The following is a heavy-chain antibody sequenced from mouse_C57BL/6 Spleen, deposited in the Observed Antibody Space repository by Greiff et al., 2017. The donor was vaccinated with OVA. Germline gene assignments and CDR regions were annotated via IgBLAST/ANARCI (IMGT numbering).Heavy chain of an antibody. CDR3: ARRGNSNYEGYAMDY. D-gene: IGHD2-5*01. CDR2: IHPNSGST. CDR1: GYTFTSYW. V-gene: IGHV1-64*01. J-gene: IGHJ4*01. Sequence: QVQLQQPGAELVKPGASVKLSCKASGYTFTSYWMHWVKQRPGQGLEWIGMIHPNSGSTNYNETFKSKATLTVDKSSSTAYMQLSSLTSEDSAVYYCARRGNSNYEGYAMDYWGQGTSVTVSS.